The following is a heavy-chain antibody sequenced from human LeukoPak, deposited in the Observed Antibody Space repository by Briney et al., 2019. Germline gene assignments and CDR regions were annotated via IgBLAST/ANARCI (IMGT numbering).Heavy chain of an antibody. J-gene: IGHJ4*02. V-gene: IGHV4-34*01. CDR3: ARGLPSSSRGIPGY. CDR1: GGSFSGYY. Sequence: SETLSLTCAVYGGSFSGYYWSWIRQPPGKGLEWIGEINHSGSTYYNPSLKSRVTISVDTSKNQFSLKLSSVTAADTAVYYCARGLPSSSRGIPGYWGQGTLVTVSS. D-gene: IGHD6-6*01. CDR2: INHSGST.